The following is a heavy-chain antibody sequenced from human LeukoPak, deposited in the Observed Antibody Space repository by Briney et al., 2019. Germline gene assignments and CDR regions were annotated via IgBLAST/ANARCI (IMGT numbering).Heavy chain of an antibody. J-gene: IGHJ4*01. D-gene: IGHD2-15*01. Sequence: TGGSLRLSCAASGFTFSSYAMSWVCQAPGKGLEWVSAISGSGGSTYYADSVKGRFTISRDNSKNTLYLQMNSLRAEDTAVYYCAKAPIVVVVAAIFYWGQEPWSQSPQ. V-gene: IGHV3-23*01. CDR1: GFTFSSYA. CDR2: ISGSGGST. CDR3: AKAPIVVVVAAIFY.